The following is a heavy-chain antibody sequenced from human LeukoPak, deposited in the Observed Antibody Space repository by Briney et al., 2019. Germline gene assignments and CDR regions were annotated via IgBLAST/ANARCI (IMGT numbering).Heavy chain of an antibody. J-gene: IGHJ4*02. CDR3: ARVGHIVAAGTYDY. D-gene: IGHD6-13*01. CDR2: IYYSGTT. V-gene: IGHV4-31*03. CDR1: GASISSGGYY. Sequence: PSETLSLTCTVSGASISSGGYYWSWIRQRPGKGLEWIGDIYYSGTTYYNPSLRSRVTISVDTSKNQFSLKLSSVTAADTAVYYCARVGHIVAAGTYDYWGQGTLVTVSS.